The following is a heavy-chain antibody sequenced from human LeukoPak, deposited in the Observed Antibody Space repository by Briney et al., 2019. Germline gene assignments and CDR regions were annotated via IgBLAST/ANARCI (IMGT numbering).Heavy chain of an antibody. CDR1: GFTFSSYG. CDR3: AKPIDYDSSGYRDY. D-gene: IGHD3-22*01. J-gene: IGHJ4*02. Sequence: GRSLRLSCAASGFTFSSYGMHWVRQAPGKGLEWVAVISYDGSNKYYADSVKGRFTISRDNSKNTLYLQMNSLRAEDTAVYYCAKPIDYDSSGYRDYWGQGTLVTVS. V-gene: IGHV3-30*18. CDR2: ISYDGSNK.